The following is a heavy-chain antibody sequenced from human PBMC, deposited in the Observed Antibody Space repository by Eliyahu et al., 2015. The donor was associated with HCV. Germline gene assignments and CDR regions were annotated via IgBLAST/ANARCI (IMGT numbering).Heavy chain of an antibody. Sequence: QVQLQQWGAGLLKPSETLSLTCAVYGGSFXGYYWTXVRQPPGKGLEWIGEINHSGSTKYNPSLKSRVTISVDTSKNQFSLNLRSVTAADTAVYFCARAIRGINMIVVVMTSYYYYMDVWGKGTTVTVSS. CDR2: INHSGST. CDR1: GGSFXGYY. V-gene: IGHV4-34*01. D-gene: IGHD3-22*01. J-gene: IGHJ6*03. CDR3: ARAIRGINMIVVVMTSYYYYMDV.